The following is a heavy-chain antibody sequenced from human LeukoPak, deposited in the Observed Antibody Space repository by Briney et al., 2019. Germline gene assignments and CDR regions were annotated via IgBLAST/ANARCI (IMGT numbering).Heavy chain of an antibody. D-gene: IGHD6-13*01. Sequence: ASVKVSCKASGYTFTSYYMHWVRQAPGQGLEWMGIINPSGGSTSYAQKFQGRVTMTRDTSTSTVYMELSSLRSEGTAVYYCARDLGLSRYAAGTGPFDYWGQGTLVTVSS. CDR2: INPSGGST. V-gene: IGHV1-46*01. CDR3: ARDLGLSRYAAGTGPFDY. CDR1: GYTFTSYY. J-gene: IGHJ4*02.